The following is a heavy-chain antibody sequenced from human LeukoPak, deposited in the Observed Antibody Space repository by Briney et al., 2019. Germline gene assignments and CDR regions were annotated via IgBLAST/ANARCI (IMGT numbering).Heavy chain of an antibody. D-gene: IGHD1-26*01. V-gene: IGHV4-59*01. CDR3: ARLSGSYSDY. Sequence: PSETLSLTCTVSGGSISSYYWSWLRQPPGKGLEWIGYIYYSGSTNYNPSLKSRVTISVDTSKNQFSLKLSSVTAADTAVYYCARLSGSYSDYWGQGTLVTVSS. CDR2: IYYSGST. J-gene: IGHJ4*02. CDR1: GGSISSYY.